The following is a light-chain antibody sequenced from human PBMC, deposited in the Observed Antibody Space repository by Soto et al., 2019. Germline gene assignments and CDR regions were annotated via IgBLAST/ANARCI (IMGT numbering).Light chain of an antibody. Sequence: QSVLTQPASVSGSPGQSITSSCTGTSSDVGSYNLVSWYQQHPGKAPKLMIYEGSKRPSGVSNRFSGSKSGNTASLTISGVQAEDEADYYCCSYAGSSTDVVFGGGTKVTVL. J-gene: IGLJ2*01. CDR3: CSYAGSSTDVV. V-gene: IGLV2-23*01. CDR1: SSDVGSYNL. CDR2: EGS.